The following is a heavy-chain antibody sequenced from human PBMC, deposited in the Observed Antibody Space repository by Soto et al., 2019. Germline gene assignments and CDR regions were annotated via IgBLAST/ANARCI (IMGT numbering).Heavy chain of an antibody. V-gene: IGHV4-59*01. Sequence: SETLSLTCTVSGDSISSYYWSCIRQPPGKGLEWIGYIYYSGSTNYNPSLKSRVTISVDTSKNQFSLKLSSVTAADTAVYYCARRYGASFDYWGQGTLVTVSS. D-gene: IGHD4-17*01. J-gene: IGHJ4*02. CDR2: IYYSGST. CDR3: ARRYGASFDY. CDR1: GDSISSYY.